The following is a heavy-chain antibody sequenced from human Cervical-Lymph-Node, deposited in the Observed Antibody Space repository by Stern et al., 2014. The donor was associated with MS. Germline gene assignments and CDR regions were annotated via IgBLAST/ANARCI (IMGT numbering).Heavy chain of an antibody. D-gene: IGHD1-26*01. CDR2: ISYDGSNK. J-gene: IGHJ5*02. CDR1: GFTFSSYG. CDR3: AKVVLRWETYNWSDP. Sequence: QVQLVESEGGVVQPGRALRLSWAASGFTFSSYGMHWVRQAPGKGLEWVAVISYDGSNKYYADSVKGRLTISRDNSKNTLYLQMNSLRAEDTAVYYCAKVVLRWETYNWSDPWGQGTLVTVSS. V-gene: IGHV3-30*18.